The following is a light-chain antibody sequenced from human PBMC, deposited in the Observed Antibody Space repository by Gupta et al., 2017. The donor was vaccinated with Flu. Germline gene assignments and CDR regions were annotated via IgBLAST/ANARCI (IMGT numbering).Light chain of an antibody. CDR1: QSITSY. V-gene: IGKV1-39*01. J-gene: IGKJ2*03. Sequence: DIQMTQSPSSLSASVGDRVTITCRASQSITSYLKWYQQKPGKAPKFLIYAASRLQSGVPSRFSGSGSGTDFTLTISRLQPEDFATYYCQQSDSTRYSFGQGTKMEIK. CDR3: QQSDSTRYS. CDR2: AAS.